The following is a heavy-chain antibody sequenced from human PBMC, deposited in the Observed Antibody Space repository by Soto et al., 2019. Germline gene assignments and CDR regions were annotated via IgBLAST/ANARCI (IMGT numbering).Heavy chain of an antibody. CDR1: GFSFSTYA. CDR3: VKDLYVDY. CDR2: ISSNGGST. J-gene: IGHJ4*02. V-gene: IGHV3-64D*09. Sequence: PVGSLILSCSVSGFSFSTYAMHWVRQSRGKGLEYVSSISSNGGSTYYADSVKGRFTISRDNSKNTLYLQMSSMRAEDTAVYYCVKDLYVDYWGQGT.